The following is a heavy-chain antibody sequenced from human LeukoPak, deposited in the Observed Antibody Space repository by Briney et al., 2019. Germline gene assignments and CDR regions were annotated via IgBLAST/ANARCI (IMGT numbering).Heavy chain of an antibody. CDR3: AKGFGSYDSSDFDS. CDR2: IRSRTDGGTT. CDR1: GFTFTYVW. J-gene: IGHJ4*02. V-gene: IGHV3-15*07. Sequence: GGSLRLSCAASGFTFTYVWLNWVRQAPGKGLEWVGRIRSRTDGGTTDYAAPVKGRFTISRDDSKKTLYLQVNILKTEDTAVYYCAKGFGSYDSSDFDSWGQGTLVTVSS. D-gene: IGHD3-22*01.